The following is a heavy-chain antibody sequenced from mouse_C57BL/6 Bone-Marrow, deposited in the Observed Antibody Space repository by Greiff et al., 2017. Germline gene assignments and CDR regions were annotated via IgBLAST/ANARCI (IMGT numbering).Heavy chain of an antibody. Sequence: EVQLQQSGAELVRPGASVKLSCTASGFNIKDDYMHWVKQRPEQGLEGIGWIDPENGDTEYASKFQGKATITADTSSNTAYLQLSSLTSEDTAVYYCTTLLRFAYWGQGTLVTVSA. J-gene: IGHJ3*01. CDR3: TTLLRFAY. D-gene: IGHD1-1*01. V-gene: IGHV14-4*01. CDR1: GFNIKDDY. CDR2: IDPENGDT.